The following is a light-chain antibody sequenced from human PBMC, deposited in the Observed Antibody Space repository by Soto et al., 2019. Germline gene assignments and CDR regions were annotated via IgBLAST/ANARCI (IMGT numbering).Light chain of an antibody. CDR1: QGISSY. V-gene: IGKV1-9*01. Sequence: DIQLNQSPSFLSASVGDRVTITCRASQGISSYLAWYQQKPGKAPKLLIYAASTLQSGVPSRFSGSGSGTEFTLTISSLQPEDFATYYCQQLNSYPITFGQGTLLEIK. CDR3: QQLNSYPIT. J-gene: IGKJ5*01. CDR2: AAS.